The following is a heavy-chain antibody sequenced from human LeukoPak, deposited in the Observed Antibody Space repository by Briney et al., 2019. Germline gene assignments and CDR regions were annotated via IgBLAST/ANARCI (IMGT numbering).Heavy chain of an antibody. V-gene: IGHV5-51*01. Sequence: GESLKISCKASGYSFASSYWIGWVRQTPGKGLEWMGIIYPDDSDTIYKPSFEGQVTISADTSISTAYLQWSSLKASDTAMYYCARGAYGSGSSYNHYGMDVWGQGTTVTVSS. CDR3: ARGAYGSGSSYNHYGMDV. CDR1: GYSFASSYW. D-gene: IGHD3-10*01. J-gene: IGHJ6*02. CDR2: IYPDDSDT.